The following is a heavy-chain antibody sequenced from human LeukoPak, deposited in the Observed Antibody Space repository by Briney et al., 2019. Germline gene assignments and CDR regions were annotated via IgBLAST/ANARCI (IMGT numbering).Heavy chain of an antibody. CDR1: GGPFSSYA. V-gene: IGHV1-69*05. CDR3: AADEYSSSAFDY. J-gene: IGHJ4*02. D-gene: IGHD6-6*01. CDR2: IIPIFGTA. Sequence: SVKVSFKASGGPFSSYAISWVRQAPGQGLEWMGRIIPIFGTANYAQKFQGRVTITTDESTSTAYMELSSLRSEDTAVYYCAADEYSSSAFDYWGQGTLVTVSS.